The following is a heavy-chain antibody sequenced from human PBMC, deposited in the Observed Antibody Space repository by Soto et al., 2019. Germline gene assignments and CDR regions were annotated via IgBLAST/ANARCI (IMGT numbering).Heavy chain of an antibody. CDR2: ISGSGGST. D-gene: IGHD4-17*01. CDR1: GFTFSSYA. CDR3: AKAPSYGDYGYGSY. V-gene: IGHV3-23*01. J-gene: IGHJ4*02. Sequence: EVQLLESGGGLVQPGGSLRLSCAASGFTFSSYAMSWVRQAPGKGLEWVSAISGSGGSTYYADSVKGRFTISRDNSKNTLYLQMYSLRAEDTAVYYCAKAPSYGDYGYGSYWGQGTLVTVSS.